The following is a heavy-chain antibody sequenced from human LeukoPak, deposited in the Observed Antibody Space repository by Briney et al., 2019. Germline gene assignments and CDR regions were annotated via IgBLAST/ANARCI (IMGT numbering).Heavy chain of an antibody. CDR3: GRVGIHTSSSWGSYYYYMDD. J-gene: IGHJ6*03. V-gene: IGHV3-11*04. Sequence: SGGSLRLSCAASGFTFSDYYMSWIRQAPGKGLEWVSYISSSGSTIYYADSVKGRFTISRDNAKNSLYLQMNSLRAEDTAVYYCGRVGIHTSSSWGSYYYYMDDWGKGTTVTVSS. CDR2: ISSSGSTI. D-gene: IGHD6-13*01. CDR1: GFTFSDYY.